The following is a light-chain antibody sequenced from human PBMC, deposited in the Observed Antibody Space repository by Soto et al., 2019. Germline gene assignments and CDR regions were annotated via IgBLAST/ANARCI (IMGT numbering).Light chain of an antibody. CDR1: QDISSY. Sequence: SQLTQSPSSLSASVGDRVTITCRASQDISSYLAWYQQEPGKAPKLLIYAASTLQSGVPSRFSGSGSGTDFTLTISTLQPEDFATYYCQQANSLPLTFGGGTKVEIK. J-gene: IGKJ4*01. CDR2: AAS. CDR3: QQANSLPLT. V-gene: IGKV1-9*01.